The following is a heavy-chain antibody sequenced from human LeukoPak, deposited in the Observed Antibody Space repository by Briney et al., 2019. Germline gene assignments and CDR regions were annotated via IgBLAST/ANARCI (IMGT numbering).Heavy chain of an antibody. Sequence: ASVKVSCKASGVTFSSYAISWVRQAPGQGLEWMGGIIPVFGTANYPQKFQGRVTITADESTSTAYMELSSLRSEDTAVYYCAGGYTSSWYGEGYYYMDVWGKGTTVTVSS. CDR1: GVTFSSYA. D-gene: IGHD6-13*01. CDR3: AGGYTSSWYGEGYYYMDV. CDR2: IIPVFGTA. J-gene: IGHJ6*03. V-gene: IGHV1-69*13.